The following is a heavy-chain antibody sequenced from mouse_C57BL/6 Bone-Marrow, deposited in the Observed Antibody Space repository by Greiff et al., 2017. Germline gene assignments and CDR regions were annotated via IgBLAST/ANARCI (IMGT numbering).Heavy chain of an antibody. CDR1: GYTFTCYW. V-gene: IGHV1-59*01. Sequence: QVQLQQPGAELVRPGTSVKLSCKASGYTFTCYWMHWVKQRPGQGLEWIGVIDPSDSYTNYNQKFKGKATLTVDTSSSTAYMQLSSLTSEDSAVYYCARGANWDFDYWGQGTTLTVSS. J-gene: IGHJ2*01. CDR3: ARGANWDFDY. CDR2: IDPSDSYT. D-gene: IGHD4-1*01.